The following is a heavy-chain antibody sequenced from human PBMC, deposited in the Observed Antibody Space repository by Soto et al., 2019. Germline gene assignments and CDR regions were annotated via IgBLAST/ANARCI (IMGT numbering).Heavy chain of an antibody. Sequence: QVQLQESGPGLVKPSETLSLTCTVSGGSVSSGSYYWSWIRQPPGKGLEWIGYIYYSGCTNYNPSLKSRVTISVDTSKNQFSLKLSSVTAADTAVYYCANYPTTVTSDYWGQGTLVTVSS. V-gene: IGHV4-61*01. CDR1: GGSVSSGSYY. J-gene: IGHJ4*02. CDR2: IYYSGCT. CDR3: ANYPTTVTSDY. D-gene: IGHD4-17*01.